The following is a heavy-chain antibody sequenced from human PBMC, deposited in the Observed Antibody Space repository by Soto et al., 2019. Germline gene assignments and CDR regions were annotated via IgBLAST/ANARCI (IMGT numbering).Heavy chain of an antibody. Sequence: PSETLSLTCSVSGGSISSGYYYWSWIRQPPGKGLEWIGNIYYSGNTYYNPSLKSRLIISIDTYKNQFSLKVGSVTAAGAAVYYCASSLLYVMDVWGQGTKVTVSS. D-gene: IGHD2-21*01. V-gene: IGHV4-30-4*01. CDR3: ASSLLYVMDV. J-gene: IGHJ6*02. CDR2: IYYSGNT. CDR1: GGSISSGYYY.